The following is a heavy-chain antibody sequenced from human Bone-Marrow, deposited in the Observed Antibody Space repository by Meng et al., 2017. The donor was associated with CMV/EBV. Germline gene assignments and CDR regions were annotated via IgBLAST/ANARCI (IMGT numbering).Heavy chain of an antibody. V-gene: IGHV1-69*05. CDR1: GGTFKSFT. CDR3: ARVKWGEAAAVGELYFAY. J-gene: IGHJ4*02. CDR2: IIAFFGTA. Sequence: SVKVSCKVSGGTFKSFTITWVRQAPGQGLEWMGAIIAFFGTADYAQKFQDRVTITTDASTSTAYMELSSLRSEDTAVYYCARVKWGEAAAVGELYFAYWGQGPLAPVSS. D-gene: IGHD6-13*01.